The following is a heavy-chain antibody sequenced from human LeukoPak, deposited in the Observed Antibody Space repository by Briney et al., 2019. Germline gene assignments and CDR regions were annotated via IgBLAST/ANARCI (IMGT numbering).Heavy chain of an antibody. D-gene: IGHD2-2*01. CDR2: ISSSSSYI. J-gene: IGHJ4*02. CDR1: GFTFSSYS. CDR3: ARDPLYCSSTSCFFDY. V-gene: IGHV3-21*01. Sequence: GGSLRLSCAASGFTFSSYSMNWVRQAPGKGLEWVSSISSSSSYIYYADSVKGRFTISRDNAKNSLYLPMNSLRAEDTAVYYCARDPLYCSSTSCFFDYWGQGTLVTVSS.